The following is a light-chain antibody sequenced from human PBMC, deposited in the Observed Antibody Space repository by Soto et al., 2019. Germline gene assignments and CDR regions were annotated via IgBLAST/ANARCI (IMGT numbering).Light chain of an antibody. V-gene: IGKV1-39*01. CDR3: QQSYWTLWT. CDR1: QSISSY. J-gene: IGKJ1*01. Sequence: DIQMTQSPSSLSASVGDRVTITCRASQSISSYLNWYQQKPGKAPKLLIYAASSLQSGVASRFSGSGSGTDFTLTISSLQPEDFATYYCQQSYWTLWTFGQGTKVEIK. CDR2: AAS.